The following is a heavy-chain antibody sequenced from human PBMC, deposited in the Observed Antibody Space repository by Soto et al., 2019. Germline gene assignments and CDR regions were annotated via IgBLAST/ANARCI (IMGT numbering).Heavy chain of an antibody. CDR3: AHRVLRTVFGLVTTTAIYFDF. V-gene: IGHV2-5*02. D-gene: IGHD3-3*01. CDR1: GFSLTTSGVG. Sequence: QITLNESGPTQVKPRQTLTLTCTFSGFSLTTSGVGVGWIRQSPGKAPEWLALIYWDGDKRYSPSLKSRLTITKDTSENQVVLTMADLDPADTATYYCAHRVLRTVFGLVTTTAIYFDFWGQGTPVAVSS. J-gene: IGHJ4*02. CDR2: IYWDGDK.